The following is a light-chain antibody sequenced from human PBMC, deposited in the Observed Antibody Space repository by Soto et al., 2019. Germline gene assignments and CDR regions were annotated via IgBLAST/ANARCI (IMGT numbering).Light chain of an antibody. CDR2: GVS. V-gene: IGKV3-20*01. CDR1: QSFSSDY. Sequence: EIVLTQSPGTLSLSPGDRATLSCRARQSFSSDYLAWYQQKPGQAPRLLIYGVSNRATGVPDRFSGSGSGPDLTLTISRLEPEDFAMYYCQQFGGSPYTFGQGTKLEIK. J-gene: IGKJ2*01. CDR3: QQFGGSPYT.